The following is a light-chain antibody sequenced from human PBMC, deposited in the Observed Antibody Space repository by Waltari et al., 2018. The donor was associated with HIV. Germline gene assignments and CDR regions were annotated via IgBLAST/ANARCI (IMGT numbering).Light chain of an antibody. J-gene: IGLJ2*01. CDR1: SGHSTYA. V-gene: IGLV4-69*01. Sequence: QLVLTQSPSASASLGASVKLTCILSSGHSTYAIAWHQHQPKKGPRYLLKVNGDGSHTKGDGIPDRFSGSSSGAERYLTISSLQSEDEADYYCQTWGTDSHVVFGGGTKLTVL. CDR3: QTWGTDSHVV. CDR2: VNGDGSH.